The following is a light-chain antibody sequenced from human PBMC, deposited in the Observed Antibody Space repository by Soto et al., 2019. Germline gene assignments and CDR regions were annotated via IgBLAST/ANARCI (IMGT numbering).Light chain of an antibody. V-gene: IGKV1-9*01. CDR3: QQTRSYPST. CDR1: QGITSY. J-gene: IGKJ4*01. Sequence: IQLPQSRSSLSASVGDSVTIICRASQGITSYLAWYQQKPGKAPNLLIYGASTLQSGVPSRFSGSGSGTDFTLTINCLQAEDFATYYCQQTRSYPSTCGGGTKVDIK. CDR2: GAS.